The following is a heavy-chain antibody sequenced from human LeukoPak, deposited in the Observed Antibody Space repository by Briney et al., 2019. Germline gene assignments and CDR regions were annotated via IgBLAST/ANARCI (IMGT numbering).Heavy chain of an antibody. V-gene: IGHV1-18*01. CDR1: GYTFTSYG. D-gene: IGHD2-2*01. Sequence: ASVKVSCKASGYTFTSYGISWVRQAPGQGLEWMGWISAYNGNTNYAQKLQGRVTMTTDTSTSTAYMELRSLRSDDTAVYYCARVSCDYCSSTSLDYWGQGTLVTVSS. J-gene: IGHJ4*02. CDR2: ISAYNGNT. CDR3: ARVSCDYCSSTSLDY.